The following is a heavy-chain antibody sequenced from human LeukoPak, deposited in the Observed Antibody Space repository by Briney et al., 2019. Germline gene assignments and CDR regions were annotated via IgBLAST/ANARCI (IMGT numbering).Heavy chain of an antibody. D-gene: IGHD2-2*01. J-gene: IGHJ3*02. CDR2: IYYSGST. CDR1: GGSISSSSYY. Sequence: SETLSLTCTVSGGSISSSSYYWGWIRQPPGKGLEWIGSIYYSGSTYYNPSLKSRVTISVDTSKNQFSLKLSSVTAADTAVYYCARDPAAMGFHDAFDIWGKGQWSPSLQ. CDR3: ARDPAAMGFHDAFDI. V-gene: IGHV4-39*07.